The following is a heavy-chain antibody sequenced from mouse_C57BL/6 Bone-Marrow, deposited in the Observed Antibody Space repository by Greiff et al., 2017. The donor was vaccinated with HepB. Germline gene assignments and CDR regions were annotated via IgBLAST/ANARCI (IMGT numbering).Heavy chain of an antibody. CDR2: IYPRSGNT. D-gene: IGHD1-1*01. CDR3: ARGYGSSYDFDY. J-gene: IGHJ2*01. Sequence: VQLVESGAELARPGASVKLSCKASGYTFTSYGISWVKQRTGQGLEWIGEIYPRSGNTYYNEKFKGKATLTADKSSSTAYMELRSLTSEDSAVYFCARGYGSSYDFDYWGQGTTLTVSS. V-gene: IGHV1-81*01. CDR1: GYTFTSYG.